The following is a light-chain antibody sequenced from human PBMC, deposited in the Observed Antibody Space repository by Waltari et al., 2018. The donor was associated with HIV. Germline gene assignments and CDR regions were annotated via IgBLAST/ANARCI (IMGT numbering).Light chain of an antibody. CDR1: QTVDSW. CDR3: QQYNSDFYT. V-gene: IGKV1-5*03. Sequence: IQMTQSPSILSASVGDRITITCRASQTVDSWLAWYQQRPGRAPKLLIYKASTLEHGVPARFTGSGSGTNFTLTINSLHPDDFATYYCQQYNSDFYTFGLGTRLDLK. CDR2: KAS. J-gene: IGKJ2*01.